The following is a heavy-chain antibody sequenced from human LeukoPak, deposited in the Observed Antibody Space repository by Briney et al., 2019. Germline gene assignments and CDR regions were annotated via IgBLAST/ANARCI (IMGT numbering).Heavy chain of an antibody. Sequence: SETLSLTCAVSSNSFSSISYSWSWFRQPPGKALEWIGYIYYSGSTYSNPSFKSRVTISVDTSKNQFSLKLSSVTAADTAVYYCARVGNYYDSSGYSRVGIFDYWSQGTLVTVSS. V-gene: IGHV4-30-4*07. CDR1: SNSFSSISYS. J-gene: IGHJ4*02. D-gene: IGHD3-22*01. CDR3: ARVGNYYDSSGYSRVGIFDY. CDR2: IYYSGST.